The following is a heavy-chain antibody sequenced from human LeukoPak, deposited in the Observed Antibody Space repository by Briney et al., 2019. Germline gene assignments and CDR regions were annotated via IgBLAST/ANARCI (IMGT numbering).Heavy chain of an antibody. CDR2: VYHSGST. V-gene: IGHV4-38-2*02. D-gene: IGHD3-9*01. CDR3: ARAPPLELRYFDWLWGNDAFDI. J-gene: IGHJ3*02. CDR1: GYSISSGYY. Sequence: PSETLSLTCTVSGYSISSGYYWGWIRQPPGKGLEWTGSVYHSGSTYYNPSLKSRVTISVDTSKNQFSLKLSSVTAADTAVYYCARAPPLELRYFDWLWGNDAFDIWGQGTMVTVSS.